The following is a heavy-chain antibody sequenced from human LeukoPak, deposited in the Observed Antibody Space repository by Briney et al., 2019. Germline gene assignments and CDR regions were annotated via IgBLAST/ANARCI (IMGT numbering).Heavy chain of an antibody. CDR1: GGSISSYY. CDR3: ARDLGSSGYYGWFDP. Sequence: SETLSLTCTVSGGSISSYYWSWIRQPPGKGLEWIGYIYYSGSTNYNPSLKSRVTISVDTSKNQFSLKLSSVTAADTAVCYCARDLGSSGYYGWFDPWGQGTLVTVSS. J-gene: IGHJ5*02. CDR2: IYYSGST. V-gene: IGHV4-59*01. D-gene: IGHD3-22*01.